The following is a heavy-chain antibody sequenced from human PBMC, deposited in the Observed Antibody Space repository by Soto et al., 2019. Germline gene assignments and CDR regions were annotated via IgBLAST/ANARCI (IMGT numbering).Heavy chain of an antibody. V-gene: IGHV3-23*01. CDR2: ISGSGGST. Sequence: EVQLLESGGGLVQPGGSLRLSCAASGFTFSSYAMSWVRQAPGKGLEWVSAISGSGGSTYYADSVKGRFTISRDNSKNTLYLQMNSLRAEDTAVYYCAKSQSDDYVWESYRLFPGYYFDYWGQGTPVTVSS. CDR1: GFTFSSYA. CDR3: AKSQSDDYVWESYRLFPGYYFDY. J-gene: IGHJ4*02. D-gene: IGHD3-16*02.